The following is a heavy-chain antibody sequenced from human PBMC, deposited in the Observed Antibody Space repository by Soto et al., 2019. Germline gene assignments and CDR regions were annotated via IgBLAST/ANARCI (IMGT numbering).Heavy chain of an antibody. V-gene: IGHV5-51*01. J-gene: IGHJ6*01. Sequence: PGESLKNSCRGSADIFTSYWFVWVRQMPGKGLEWMGIIYPGDSDTRYSPSFQGQVTISADKSISTAYLRWSSLKASDTAMYYCARHGWTYYFYCFDVWRQGTTV. CDR3: ARHGWTYYFYCFDV. CDR2: IYPGDSDT. CDR1: ADIFTSYW. D-gene: IGHD2-15*01.